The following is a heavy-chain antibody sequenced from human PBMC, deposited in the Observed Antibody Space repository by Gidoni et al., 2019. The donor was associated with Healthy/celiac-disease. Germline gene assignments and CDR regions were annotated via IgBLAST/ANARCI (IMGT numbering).Heavy chain of an antibody. V-gene: IGHV4-31*01. CDR3: ARGLATVAGYDY. Sequence: QVQLQDSGTGLVKPSQTMSPTCTISGGSIRSGGSDLSWIRQHPGKGLEWIGYIYYSGSNYYTPSLKSLVTISVDTSKNQFSLKLRSVTAADTAVYYCARGLATVAGYDYWGQGTLVTVSS. J-gene: IGHJ4*02. D-gene: IGHD6-19*01. CDR2: IYYSGSN. CDR1: GGSIRSGGSD.